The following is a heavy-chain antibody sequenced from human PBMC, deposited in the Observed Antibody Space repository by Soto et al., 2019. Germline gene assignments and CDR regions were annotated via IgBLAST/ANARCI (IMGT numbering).Heavy chain of an antibody. Sequence: GGSLRLSCVVSVFPFGANAMGWVRQAPGKGLEWVSGLSNTGRRTSYADSVKGRFNISRDNSENTVYLQMNSLRVEDTAVYYCATEMGATQGPFDNWGQGTLVTVSS. CDR2: LSNTGRRT. CDR3: ATEMGATQGPFDN. J-gene: IGHJ4*02. V-gene: IGHV3-23*01. D-gene: IGHD1-26*01. CDR1: VFPFGANA.